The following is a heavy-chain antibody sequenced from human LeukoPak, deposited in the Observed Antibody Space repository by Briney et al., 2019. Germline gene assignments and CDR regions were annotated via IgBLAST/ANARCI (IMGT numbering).Heavy chain of an antibody. V-gene: IGHV6-1*01. CDR2: TYYRSKWYN. J-gene: IGHJ3*02. CDR3: ARGGGSYDDAFDI. D-gene: IGHD6-25*01. Sequence: SQTLSLTCAISGDSVSSNSAVWNWIRQSPSRGLEWLGRTYYRSKWYNDYAVSVKSRITINPDTSKNQFSLQLNSVTPEDTAVYYCARGGGSYDDAFDIWGQGTMVTVSS. CDR1: GDSVSSNSAV.